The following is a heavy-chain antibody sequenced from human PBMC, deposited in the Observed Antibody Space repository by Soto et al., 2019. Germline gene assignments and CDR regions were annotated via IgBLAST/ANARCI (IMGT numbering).Heavy chain of an antibody. J-gene: IGHJ4*02. CDR1: GYTFTSYG. CDR2: ISAYNGNT. V-gene: IGHV1-18*01. CDR3: ARASTVGVTVDY. Sequence: GASVKVSCKASGYTFTSYGISWVRQAPGQGLEWMGWISAYNGNTNYAQKFQGRVTITADKSTSTAYMELSSLRSDDTAVYYCARASTVGVTVDYWGQGTLVTVSS. D-gene: IGHD1-26*01.